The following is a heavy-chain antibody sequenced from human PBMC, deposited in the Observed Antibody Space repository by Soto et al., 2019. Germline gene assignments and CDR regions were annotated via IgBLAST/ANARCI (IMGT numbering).Heavy chain of an antibody. CDR3: AKDLAQIVVVVASVDDYYYYYGMDV. Sequence: GGSLRLSCAASGFTFSSYAMSWVRQAPGKGLEWVSAISGSGGSTYYADSVKGRFTISRDNSKNTLYLQMNSLRAEDTAVYYCAKDLAQIVVVVASVDDYYYYYGMDVWGQGTTVTVSS. CDR1: GFTFSSYA. V-gene: IGHV3-23*01. D-gene: IGHD2-15*01. J-gene: IGHJ6*02. CDR2: ISGSGGST.